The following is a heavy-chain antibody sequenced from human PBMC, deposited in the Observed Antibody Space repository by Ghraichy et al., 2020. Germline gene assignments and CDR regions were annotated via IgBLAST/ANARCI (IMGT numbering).Heavy chain of an antibody. J-gene: IGHJ4*02. CDR1: GFTFSDYV. Sequence: GGSLRLSCAASGFTFSDYVMNWVRQAPGKGLEWVSGISGSGESTYYADFVKGRFTISRDNSKNTLYLQVNNLRAEDTAVYYCAKERSYYYDSSGFFDYWGQGTLVTVSS. CDR2: ISGSGEST. V-gene: IGHV3-23*01. D-gene: IGHD3-22*01. CDR3: AKERSYYYDSSGFFDY.